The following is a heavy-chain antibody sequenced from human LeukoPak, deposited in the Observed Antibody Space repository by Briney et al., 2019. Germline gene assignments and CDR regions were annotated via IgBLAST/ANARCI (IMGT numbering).Heavy chain of an antibody. CDR2: ISSSSSYI. D-gene: IGHD1-26*01. CDR1: GFTFSSYS. Sequence: TGGSLRLSCAASGFTFSSYSMNWVRQAPGKGLEWVSSISSSSSYIYYADSVKGRFTISRDNAKNSLYLQMNSLRAEDTAVYYCARGSGSYDSYYFDYWGQGTLVTVSS. V-gene: IGHV3-21*01. J-gene: IGHJ4*02. CDR3: ARGSGSYDSYYFDY.